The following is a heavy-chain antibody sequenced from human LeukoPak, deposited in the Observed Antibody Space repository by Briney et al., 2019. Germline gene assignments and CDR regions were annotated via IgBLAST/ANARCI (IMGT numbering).Heavy chain of an antibody. CDR3: ARDTYCSGGSCYPPYWYFDL. D-gene: IGHD2-15*01. V-gene: IGHV3-21*01. J-gene: IGHJ2*01. CDR2: ISSSSYI. Sequence: GGSLRLSCAASGFTFSSYSMNWVRQAPGKGLEWVSSISSSSYIYYADSVKGRFTISRDNAKNSLYLQMNSLRAEDTAVYYCARDTYCSGGSCYPPYWYFDLWGRGTLVTVSS. CDR1: GFTFSSYS.